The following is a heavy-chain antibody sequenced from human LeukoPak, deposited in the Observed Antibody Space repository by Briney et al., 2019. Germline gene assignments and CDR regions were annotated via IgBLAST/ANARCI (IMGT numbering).Heavy chain of an antibody. CDR1: GFTLSNDW. D-gene: IGHD5-12*01. Sequence: GGSLRLSCAASGFTLSNDWMNWVRQAPGKGLEWVANIRKDGSEKHYVDSVTGRFTISRDNPKNSLYLQMNSLRAEDTAVYYCSRDGSGPLDDWGQGTLVTVSS. CDR3: SRDGSGPLDD. CDR2: IRKDGSEK. J-gene: IGHJ4*02. V-gene: IGHV3-7*05.